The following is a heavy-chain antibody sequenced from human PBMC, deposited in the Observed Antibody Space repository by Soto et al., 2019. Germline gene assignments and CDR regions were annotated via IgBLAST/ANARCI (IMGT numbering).Heavy chain of an antibody. D-gene: IGHD3-10*01. CDR3: ARGPFRGSIPAVITMVRGAPLYYFDY. CDR1: GGTFSSYA. Sequence: QVQLVQSGAEVKKPGSSVKVSCKASGGTFSSYAISWVRQAPGQGLEWMGGIIPIFGTANYAQKFQGRVTITADESTSTAYMELSSLRSEDTAVYYCARGPFRGSIPAVITMVRGAPLYYFDYWGQGTLVTVSS. J-gene: IGHJ4*02. V-gene: IGHV1-69*12. CDR2: IIPIFGTA.